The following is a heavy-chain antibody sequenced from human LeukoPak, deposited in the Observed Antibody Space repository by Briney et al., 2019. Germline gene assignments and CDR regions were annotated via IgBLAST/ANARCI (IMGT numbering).Heavy chain of an antibody. J-gene: IGHJ4*02. V-gene: IGHV3-21*01. CDR2: ISSSSSYI. Sequence: GGSLRLSCAASGFTFSSYSMNWVRQAPGKGLEWVSSISSSSSYIYYADSVKGRFTISRDNAKNSLYLQMNSLRAEDTAVYYCARHGLILVGASTIYFDNWGQGTLVTVSS. D-gene: IGHD1-26*01. CDR1: GFTFSSYS. CDR3: ARHGLILVGASTIYFDN.